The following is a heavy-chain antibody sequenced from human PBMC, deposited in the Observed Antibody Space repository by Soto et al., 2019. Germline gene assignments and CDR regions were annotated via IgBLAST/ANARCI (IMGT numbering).Heavy chain of an antibody. Sequence: EVQVVESGGGLVQPGGSLRLSCAASGFTFGIHWMTWVRQVPGKGLEWVANINQDGSDKYYVDSVKGRFIISIDNAKDSSYLQMNSLRVEDTAVYYCATSMRHTLDPWGQGTLVTVS. D-gene: IGHD2-21*01. CDR3: ATSMRHTLDP. CDR1: GFTFGIHW. V-gene: IGHV3-7*01. CDR2: INQDGSDK. J-gene: IGHJ5*02.